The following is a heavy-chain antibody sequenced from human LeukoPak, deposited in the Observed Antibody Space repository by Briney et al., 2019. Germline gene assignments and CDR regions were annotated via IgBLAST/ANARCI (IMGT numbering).Heavy chain of an antibody. CDR3: AKRPGLLQAFDI. Sequence: GGSLRLSCAASGFTFSSHAMSWVRQAPGKRLEWVSAISGRGGSRYYADSVKGRFTISTDNSKNPLHLQMNSLRAEDTAVYYCAKRPGLLQAFDIRGQGTMVTVSS. V-gene: IGHV3-23*01. D-gene: IGHD1-26*01. CDR1: GFTFSSHA. CDR2: ISGRGGSR. J-gene: IGHJ3*02.